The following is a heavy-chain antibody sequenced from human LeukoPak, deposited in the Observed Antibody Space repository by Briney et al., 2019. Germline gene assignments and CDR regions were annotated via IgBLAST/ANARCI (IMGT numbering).Heavy chain of an antibody. D-gene: IGHD4-23*01. CDR1: GFTFSNHE. Sequence: GGSLRLSCAASGFTFSNHEMNWVCQAPGKGPEWLSYISSSGGTIYYADSVKGRFTISRDNARNSLYLQMNSLRAEDTAVYYCARPYGGQGYWGQGTLVSVSS. CDR2: ISSSGGTI. J-gene: IGHJ4*02. CDR3: ARPYGGQGY. V-gene: IGHV3-48*03.